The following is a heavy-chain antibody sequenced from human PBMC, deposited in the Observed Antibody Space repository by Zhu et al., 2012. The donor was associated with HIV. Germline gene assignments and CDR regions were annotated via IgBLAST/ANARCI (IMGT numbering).Heavy chain of an antibody. CDR1: GYSINSDIY. D-gene: IGHD1-1*01. Sequence: QVQLQESGPGLVKPSETLSLTCEVSGYSINSDIYWGWIRQPPGKGLEWIANIYHGENTYYSPPLKSRVTISADTSRNQIPLRLSSVTAADTAMYYCAMTTDNNFHASFDIWAKDNGHRLF. V-gene: IGHV4-38-2*01. J-gene: IGHJ3*02. CDR2: IYHGENT. CDR3: AMTTDNNFHASFDI.